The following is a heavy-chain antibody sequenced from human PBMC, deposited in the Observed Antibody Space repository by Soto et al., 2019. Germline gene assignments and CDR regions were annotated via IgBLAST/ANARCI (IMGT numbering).Heavy chain of an antibody. CDR2: ISGSGGST. CDR3: AKSWFSRGVAAREEDFGMDV. CDR1: GFTFSSYA. Sequence: GGSLRLSCAASGFTFSSYAMSWVRQAPGKGLEWVSAISGSGGSTYYADSVKGRFTISRDNSKNTLYLQMNSLRAEDTAVYYCAKSWFSRGVAAREEDFGMDVWGQGTTVTVSS. J-gene: IGHJ6*02. V-gene: IGHV3-23*01. D-gene: IGHD2-15*01.